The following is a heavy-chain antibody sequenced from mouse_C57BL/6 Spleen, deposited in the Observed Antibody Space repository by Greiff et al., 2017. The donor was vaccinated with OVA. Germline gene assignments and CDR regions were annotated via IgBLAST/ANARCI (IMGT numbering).Heavy chain of an antibody. V-gene: IGHV5-4*01. CDR1: GFTFSSYA. CDR2: ISDGGSYT. J-gene: IGHJ2*01. Sequence: EVQRVESGGGLVKPGGSLKLSCAASGFTFSSYAMSWVRQTPEKRLEWVATISDGGSYTYYPDNVKGRFTISRDNAKNNLYLQMSHLKSEDTAMYYCARGHYGNPYYFDYWGQGTTLTVSS. D-gene: IGHD2-1*01. CDR3: ARGHYGNPYYFDY.